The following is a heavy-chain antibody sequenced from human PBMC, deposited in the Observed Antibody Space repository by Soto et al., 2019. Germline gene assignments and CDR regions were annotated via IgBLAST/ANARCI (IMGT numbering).Heavy chain of an antibody. CDR1: GFTLRTYT. V-gene: IGHV3-21*06. Sequence: KPGGSLRLSCAASGFTLRTYTMNWVRQAPGKGLEWVSSISISSSDRYYADSVRGRFTISRDNAKTALYLQMNSLRADDTAVYFCVRGMNPLFGGQGTLVTVSS. CDR3: VRGMNPLF. J-gene: IGHJ4*01. CDR2: ISISSSDR.